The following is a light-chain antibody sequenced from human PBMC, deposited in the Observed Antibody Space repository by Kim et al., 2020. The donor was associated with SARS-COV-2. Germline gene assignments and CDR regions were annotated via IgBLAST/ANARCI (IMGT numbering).Light chain of an antibody. CDR3: SSYTSSSTFGV. CDR1: GSDVGGYNY. V-gene: IGLV2-14*04. Sequence: QSITISCTGTGSDVGGYNYVSWYQQHPGKAPKLMIYDVSKRPSGVSNRFSGSKSGNTASLTISGLQAEDEADYYCSSYTSSSTFGVFGGGTQLTVL. CDR2: DVS. J-gene: IGLJ2*01.